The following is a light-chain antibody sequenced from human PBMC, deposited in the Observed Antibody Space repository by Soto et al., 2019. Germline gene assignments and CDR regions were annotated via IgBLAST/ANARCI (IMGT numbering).Light chain of an antibody. CDR1: QTVNSR. Sequence: SASCQSQVKLSSSPGSGTKLYCRASQTVNSRLAWYQHKRGQAPRLLIYGASSRATGIPDRFSGSGSGTDFTLTISCLQAEDAALYYSPHRHLWLITSGQGTRLEIK. CDR3: PHRHLWLIT. J-gene: IGKJ5*01. CDR2: GAS. V-gene: IGKV3-11*01.